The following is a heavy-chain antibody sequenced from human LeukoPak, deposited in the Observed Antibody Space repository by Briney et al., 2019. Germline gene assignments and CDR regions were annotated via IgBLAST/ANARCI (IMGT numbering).Heavy chain of an antibody. Sequence: GGSLRLSCAASGLTFIGSWMHSVRQAPGKGLLWVSRISGDGTSTGYADSVKGRFTISRDNAKNTLYLQMNSLGAEDTAVYYRTILLIRKGYNGSDDWGQGTLVTVSS. D-gene: IGHD1-1*01. J-gene: IGHJ4*02. CDR2: ISGDGTST. CDR1: GLTFIGSW. V-gene: IGHV3-74*01. CDR3: TILLIRKGYNGSDD.